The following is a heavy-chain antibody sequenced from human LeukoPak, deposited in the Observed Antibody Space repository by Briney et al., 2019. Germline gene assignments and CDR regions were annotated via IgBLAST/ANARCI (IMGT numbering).Heavy chain of an antibody. V-gene: IGHV4-61*02. J-gene: IGHJ5*02. CDR2: IYSSGST. Sequence: SETLSLTCTVSGGSISSGSYYWSWIRQPAGKGLEWIGRIYSSGSTNYNPSLKSRVTMSVDTSKNQFSLKLSSVTAADTAVYYCARQGHWFDPWGQGTLVTVSS. CDR1: GGSISSGSYY. CDR3: ARQGHWFDP.